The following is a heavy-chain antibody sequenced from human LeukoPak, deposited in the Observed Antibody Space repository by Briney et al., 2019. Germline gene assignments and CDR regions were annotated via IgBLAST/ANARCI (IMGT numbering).Heavy chain of an antibody. CDR2: ISGSGGST. CDR1: GFTFSSYA. CDR3: AKSHYYDSSGYYGDVGIDY. D-gene: IGHD3-22*01. J-gene: IGHJ4*02. V-gene: IGHV3-23*01. Sequence: GGSLRLSCAASGFTFSSYAMSWVRQAPGKGLEWVSAISGSGGSTYYADSVKGRFTISRDNSKNTLYLHMNRLRAEDTPVYYCAKSHYYDSSGYYGDVGIDYWGQGTLVTVSS.